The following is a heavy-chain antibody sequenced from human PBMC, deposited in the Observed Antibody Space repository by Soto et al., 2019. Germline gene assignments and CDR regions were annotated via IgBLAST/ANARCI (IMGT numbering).Heavy chain of an antibody. CDR2: SYWDDGR. CDR3: AHLVPGPLSFAY. Sequence: QITLKESGPTLVKPTQTLALNCTFSGFSFNTRGVGVTWLRQPPGKALVWLAVSYWDDGRRSRPSLTDRLTITKDNSTNQVVLTMTNMAPVDTGTYYCAHLVPGPLSFAYWGQGALVTVSS. D-gene: IGHD6-19*01. V-gene: IGHV2-5*02. CDR1: GFSFNTRGVG. J-gene: IGHJ1*01.